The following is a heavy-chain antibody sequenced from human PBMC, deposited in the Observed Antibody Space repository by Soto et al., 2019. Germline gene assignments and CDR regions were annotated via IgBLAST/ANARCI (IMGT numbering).Heavy chain of an antibody. Sequence: GGSLRLSCAASGFTFSNAWMSWVRQAPGKGLEWVGRIKSKTDGGTTDYAAPVKGRFTISRDDSKNTLYLQMNSLKTEDTAVYYCSMFKIVVVPAATPQMISVSFDIWGQGTMGTVSS. D-gene: IGHD2-2*01. CDR2: IKSKTDGGTT. V-gene: IGHV3-15*01. CDR1: GFTFSNAW. J-gene: IGHJ3*02. CDR3: SMFKIVVVPAATPQMISVSFDI.